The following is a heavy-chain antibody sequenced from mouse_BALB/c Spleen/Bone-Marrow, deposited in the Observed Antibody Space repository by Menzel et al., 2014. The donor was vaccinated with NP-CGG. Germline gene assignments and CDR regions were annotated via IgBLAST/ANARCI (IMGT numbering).Heavy chain of an antibody. D-gene: IGHD1-2*01. CDR2: ILPGSGST. Sequence: VQLQQSGTELMKPGASVKISCKATGYTFSSYWIDWVNQRPGHGLEWIGEILPGSGSTNYNEKFKGKATFTADTSSNTAYMQLSSLTSEDSAVYYCARRGHGCAWFAYWGQGTLVTVSA. J-gene: IGHJ3*01. CDR1: GYTFSSYW. V-gene: IGHV1-9*01. CDR3: ARRGHGCAWFAY.